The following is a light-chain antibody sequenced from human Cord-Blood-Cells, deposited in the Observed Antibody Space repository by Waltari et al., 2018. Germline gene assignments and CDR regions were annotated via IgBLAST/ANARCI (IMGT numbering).Light chain of an antibody. V-gene: IGLV2-23*02. CDR3: CSYAGGSTV. CDR2: EVS. J-gene: IGLJ3*02. Sequence: QSALTQPASVSGSPGQSITISCTGTSSDVGSYNLVSWYQQHPGKAPKLMIYEVSKRPSGVSTRFSGSKSGNTASLTISGLQADDEADYYCCSYAGGSTVFGGGTKLTVL. CDR1: SSDVGSYNL.